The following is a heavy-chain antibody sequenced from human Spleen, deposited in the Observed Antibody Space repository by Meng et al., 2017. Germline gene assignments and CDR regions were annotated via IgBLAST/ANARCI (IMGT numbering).Heavy chain of an antibody. Sequence: QLQLQESGSGLVKPSQTLSLTCAVPGGSFSSGGYSWRWIRQPPGKGLEWIGYIYHSGTTYYNPSLKSRVTIPVDRSKNQFSLKLTSVTAADTAVYYCARDLPYASGAGGFDPWGQGTLVTVSS. V-gene: IGHV4-30-2*01. CDR3: ARDLPYASGAGGFDP. CDR2: IYHSGTT. J-gene: IGHJ5*02. CDR1: GGSFSSGGYS. D-gene: IGHD3-10*01.